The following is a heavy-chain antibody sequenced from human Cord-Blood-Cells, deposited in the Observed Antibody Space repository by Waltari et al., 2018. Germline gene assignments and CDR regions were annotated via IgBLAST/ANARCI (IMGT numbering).Heavy chain of an antibody. CDR3: AREVTYYFDY. J-gene: IGHJ4*02. D-gene: IGHD3-16*01. CDR1: GFTFSSYA. CDR2: ISYDGSNK. V-gene: IGHV3-30*04. Sequence: QVQLVESGGGVVQPGRSLRLSCAASGFTFSSYAMHWVRQAPGKGLEGVAVISYDGSNKYYADSGKGRLTSSRDNSKNTLYLQMNSLRAEDTAVYYCAREVTYYFDYWGQGTLVTVSS.